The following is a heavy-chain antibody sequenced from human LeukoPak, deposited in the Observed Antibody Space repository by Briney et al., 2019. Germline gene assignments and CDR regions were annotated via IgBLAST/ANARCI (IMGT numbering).Heavy chain of an antibody. Sequence: PGGSLRLSCVASGFTFSGRGMHWVRQAPGKGLEWVAVIWYDGSNKYYADSVKGRFTISRDNSKNTLYLEMSSLRAEDTAVYYCTSFEYWGQGTLVTVSS. CDR2: IWYDGSNK. CDR1: GFTFSGRG. J-gene: IGHJ4*02. V-gene: IGHV3-33*01. CDR3: TSFEY.